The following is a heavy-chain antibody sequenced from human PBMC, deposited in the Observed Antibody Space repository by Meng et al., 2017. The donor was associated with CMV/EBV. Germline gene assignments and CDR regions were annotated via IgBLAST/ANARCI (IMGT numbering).Heavy chain of an antibody. CDR1: GGSISSYY. CDR3: ARGGGLTYYYYGMDV. V-gene: IGHV4-59*01. Sequence: GSLRLSCTASGGSISSYYWSWIRPPPGKGLEWIGYIYYSGSTNYNPSLKSRVTISVDTSKNQFSLKLSSVTAADTAVYYCARGGGLTYYYYGMDVWGQGTTVTVSS. D-gene: IGHD3-16*01. J-gene: IGHJ6*02. CDR2: IYYSGST.